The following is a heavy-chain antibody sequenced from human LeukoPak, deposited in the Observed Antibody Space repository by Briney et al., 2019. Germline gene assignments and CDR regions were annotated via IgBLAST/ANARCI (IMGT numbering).Heavy chain of an antibody. J-gene: IGHJ4*02. CDR2: INPNSGGT. Sequence: TSVKVSCKASGYTFTGYYMHWVRQAPGQGLEWMGWINPNSGGTNYAQNFQGRVTMTRDTSISTAYMDLNRLRSDDTAVYYCARAVAGIDYWGQGTLVTVSS. CDR3: ARAVAGIDY. CDR1: GYTFTGYY. D-gene: IGHD6-19*01. V-gene: IGHV1-2*02.